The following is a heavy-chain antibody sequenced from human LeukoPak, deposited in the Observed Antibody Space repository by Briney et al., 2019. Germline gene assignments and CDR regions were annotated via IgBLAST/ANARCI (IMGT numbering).Heavy chain of an antibody. V-gene: IGHV4-59*08. Sequence: SETLSLTCTVSGGSISSYYWSWIRQPPGKGLEWIGYIYYSGSTNYNPSLKRRVTISVDTSKDQFSLKLSSVTAADTAVYYCARQDIVAPGVAFDIWGQGTMVTVSS. J-gene: IGHJ3*02. CDR1: GGSISSYY. D-gene: IGHD5-12*01. CDR2: IYYSGST. CDR3: ARQDIVAPGVAFDI.